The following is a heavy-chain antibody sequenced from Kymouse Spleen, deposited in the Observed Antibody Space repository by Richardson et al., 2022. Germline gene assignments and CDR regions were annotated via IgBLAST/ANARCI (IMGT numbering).Heavy chain of an antibody. CDR1: GFTFSSYG. CDR3: AREEYSSSSGYYYYGMDV. J-gene: IGHJ6*02. CDR2: IWYDGSNK. V-gene: IGHV3-33*01. Sequence: QVQLVESGGGVVQPGRSLRLSCAASGFTFSSYGMHWVRQAPGKGLEWVAVIWYDGSNKYYADSVKGRFTISRDNSKNTLYLQMNSLRAEDTAVYYCAREEYSSSSGYYYYGMDVWGQGTTVTVSS. D-gene: IGHD6-6*01.